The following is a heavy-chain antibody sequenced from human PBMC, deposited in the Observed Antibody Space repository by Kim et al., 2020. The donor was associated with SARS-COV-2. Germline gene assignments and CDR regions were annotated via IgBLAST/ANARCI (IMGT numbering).Heavy chain of an antibody. CDR1: GFTFSNAW. CDR2: IKSKTDGGTT. Sequence: GGSLRLSCAASGFTFSNAWMSWVRQAPGKGLEWVGRIKSKTDGGTTDYAAPVKGRFTISRDDSKNTLYLQMNSLKTEDTAVYYCKAGDYLAFYYYYGMDVWGQGTTVTVSS. D-gene: IGHD4-17*01. V-gene: IGHV3-15*01. CDR3: KAGDYLAFYYYYGMDV. J-gene: IGHJ6*02.